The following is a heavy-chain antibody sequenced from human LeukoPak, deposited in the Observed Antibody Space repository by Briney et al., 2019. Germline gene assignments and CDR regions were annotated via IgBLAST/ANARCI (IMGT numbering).Heavy chain of an antibody. V-gene: IGHV4-30-4*01. CDR3: ARGDDNFDF. Sequence: SETLSLTCTVSGDSISSGDFYWSWIRQPPGKGLEWIGHIYYNGNTHYNPSLRGRISISVDTSRTQFSLKVTSVTAADTAVYYCARGDDNFDFWGQGALVTVSS. D-gene: IGHD3-9*01. CDR2: IYYNGNT. CDR1: GDSISSGDFY. J-gene: IGHJ1*01.